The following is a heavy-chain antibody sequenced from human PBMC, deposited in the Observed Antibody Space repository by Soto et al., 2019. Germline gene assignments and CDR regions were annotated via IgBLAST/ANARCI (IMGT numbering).Heavy chain of an antibody. D-gene: IGHD2-21*02. Sequence: SVKVSCKTSGFTFTNSAVQWVRQARGQRLEWIGWIIVASGRTNYAREVQERVTISRDTSTSTAYMELSGLRSEDTAVYYCVAELYSGGGCCSFDFWGQGTIVTVSS. J-gene: IGHJ3*01. CDR3: VAELYSGGGCCSFDF. V-gene: IGHV1-58*01. CDR2: IIVASGRT. CDR1: GFTFTNSA.